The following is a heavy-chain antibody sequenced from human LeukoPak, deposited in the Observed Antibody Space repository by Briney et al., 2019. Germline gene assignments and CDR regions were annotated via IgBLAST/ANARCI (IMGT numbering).Heavy chain of an antibody. V-gene: IGHV1-69*05. CDR3: ARERPPGDSSNWFLEGYFDI. D-gene: IGHD6-13*01. Sequence: SVKVSCKASGGTFSSYAITWVRQAPGQGLEWMGRVIPIFGTANYAQKFQGRVTITTDESTSTAYMELSTLRSDDTAVYYCARERPPGDSSNWFLEGYFDIWGQGTLVTVSS. J-gene: IGHJ4*02. CDR2: VIPIFGTA. CDR1: GGTFSSYA.